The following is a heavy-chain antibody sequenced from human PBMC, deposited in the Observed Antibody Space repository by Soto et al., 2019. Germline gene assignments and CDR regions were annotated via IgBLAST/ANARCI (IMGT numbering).Heavy chain of an antibody. CDR2: ISSSSSYI. V-gene: IGHV3-21*01. CDR3: ARGDREDIAVVIGVRPGEYGVDV. CDR1: GFTFSSYS. J-gene: IGHJ6*02. D-gene: IGHD2-15*01. Sequence: PGGSLRLSCAASGFTFSSYSMNWVRQAPGKGLEWVSSISSSSSYIYYADSVKGRFTISRDNAKNSLYLQINSLRDEDTAVYYCARGDREDIAVVIGVRPGEYGVDVWGQGTTVTVSS.